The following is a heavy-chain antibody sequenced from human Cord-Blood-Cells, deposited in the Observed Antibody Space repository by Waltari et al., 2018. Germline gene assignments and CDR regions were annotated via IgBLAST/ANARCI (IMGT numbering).Heavy chain of an antibody. CDR2: ISSSSSYI. CDR3: ARGGAVAGTLGDVFDI. Sequence: EVQLVESGGGLVKPGGSLRLSCAASGFTFSSYSMNWVRQAPGKGLEWVSSISSSSSYIYYADSVKGRFTISRDNAKNSLYLQMNSLRAEDTAVYYCARGGAVAGTLGDVFDIWGQGTMVTVSS. V-gene: IGHV3-21*01. J-gene: IGHJ3*02. D-gene: IGHD6-19*01. CDR1: GFTFSSYS.